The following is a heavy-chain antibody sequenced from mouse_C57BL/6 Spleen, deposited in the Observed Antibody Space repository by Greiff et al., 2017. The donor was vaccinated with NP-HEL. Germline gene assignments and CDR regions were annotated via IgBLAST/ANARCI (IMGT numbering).Heavy chain of an antibody. CDR1: GYTFTDYE. Sequence: VKLQESGAELVRPGASVTLSCKASGYTFTDYEMHWVKQTPVHGLEWIGAIDPETGGTAYNQKFKGKAILTADKSSSTAYMELRSLTSEDSAVYYCTRSDYGSSYDFDYWGQGTTLTVSS. CDR2: IDPETGGT. V-gene: IGHV1-15*01. J-gene: IGHJ2*01. CDR3: TRSDYGSSYDFDY. D-gene: IGHD1-1*01.